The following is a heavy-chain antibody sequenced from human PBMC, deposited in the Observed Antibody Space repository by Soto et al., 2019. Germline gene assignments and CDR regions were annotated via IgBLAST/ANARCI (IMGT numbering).Heavy chain of an antibody. CDR2: IIAVLGIT. V-gene: IGHV1-69*08. CDR3: AREEGTVTYDY. Sequence: QVHLVQSGAEVRKPGSSVKVSCKASGGTSSTYTISWVRQAPGQGLEWMGRIIAVLGITNYAQSFQGRVTNTADKSTSTAYMELSSLRSEDTAVYYCAREEGTVTYDYWGQGTLVTVSS. J-gene: IGHJ4*02. D-gene: IGHD4-17*01. CDR1: GGTSSTYT.